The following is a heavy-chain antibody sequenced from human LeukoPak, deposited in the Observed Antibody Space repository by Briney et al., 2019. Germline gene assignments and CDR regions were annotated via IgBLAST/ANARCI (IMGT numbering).Heavy chain of an antibody. J-gene: IGHJ6*03. CDR1: GGSISSYY. CDR2: IYASGTT. Sequence: SETLSLTCTVSGGSISSYYWSWIRQPAGKGLEWIGRIYASGTTNYNPSLKSRVTISVDTSKNHFSLKLSSVTAADTAVYYCARDAVATIYQKEFYYYYYLDVWGKGTTVTISS. D-gene: IGHD5-12*01. CDR3: ARDAVATIYQKEFYYYYYLDV. V-gene: IGHV4-4*07.